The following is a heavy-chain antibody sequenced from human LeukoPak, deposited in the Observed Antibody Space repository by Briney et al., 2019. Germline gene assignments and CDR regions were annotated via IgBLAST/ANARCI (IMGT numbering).Heavy chain of an antibody. J-gene: IGHJ4*02. V-gene: IGHV1-2*02. CDR3: ARDRMATVDY. CDR2: INPNSGGT. Sequence: ASVKVSCKASGYTFTDYYVHWVRQAPGQGLEWMGWINPNSGGTNYAQKFQGRVTMTRDTSISTAYMELSRLRSDDTAVYYCARDRMATVDYWGQGTLVTVSS. CDR1: GYTFTDYY. D-gene: IGHD5-24*01.